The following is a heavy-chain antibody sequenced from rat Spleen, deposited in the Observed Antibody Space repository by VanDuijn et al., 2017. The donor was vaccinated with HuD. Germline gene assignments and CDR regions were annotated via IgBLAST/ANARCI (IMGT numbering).Heavy chain of an antibody. CDR2: ISYDGSRT. Sequence: FTFSNYDMAWVRQAPKAGLEWVATISYDGSRTYYPDSVRGRFTISRDNAENTAYLQMNSLWSEDTATYYCAVAGYGYWGQGVMVTVSS. D-gene: IGHD4-3*01. CDR3: AVAGYGY. J-gene: IGHJ2*01. V-gene: IGHV5-29*01. CDR1: FTFSNYD.